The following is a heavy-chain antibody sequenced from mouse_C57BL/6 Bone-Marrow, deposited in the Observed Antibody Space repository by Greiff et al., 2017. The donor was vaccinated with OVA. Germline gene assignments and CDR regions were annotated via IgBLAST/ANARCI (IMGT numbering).Heavy chain of an antibody. CDR2: IRNKANGYTT. J-gene: IGHJ2*01. V-gene: IGHV7-3*01. CDR3: ARYPPLGGNYEGGFDY. CDR1: GFTFTDYY. D-gene: IGHD2-1*01. Sequence: EVMLVESGGGLVQPGGSLSLSCAASGFTFTDYYMSWVRQPPGKALEWLGFIRNKANGYTTEYSASVKGRFTISRDNSQSILYLQMNALRAEDSATDYCARYPPLGGNYEGGFDYWGQGTTLTVSS.